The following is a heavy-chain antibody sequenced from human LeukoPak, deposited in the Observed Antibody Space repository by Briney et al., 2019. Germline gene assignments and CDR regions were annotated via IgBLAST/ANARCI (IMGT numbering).Heavy chain of an antibody. Sequence: PGGSLRLSCAASGYTFSSYAMHWVRQAPGKGLEWVSGISWNSGSIGYADSVKGRFTISRDNAKNSLYLQMNSLRAEDMALYYCAKEGSSGWRYTGAFDYWGQGTLVTVSS. CDR3: AKEGSSGWRYTGAFDY. D-gene: IGHD6-19*01. V-gene: IGHV3-9*03. CDR2: ISWNSGSI. CDR1: GYTFSSYA. J-gene: IGHJ4*02.